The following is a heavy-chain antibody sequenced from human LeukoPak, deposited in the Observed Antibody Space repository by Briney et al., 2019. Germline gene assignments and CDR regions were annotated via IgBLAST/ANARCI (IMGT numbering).Heavy chain of an antibody. CDR3: ARDGPIVVVVADDAVDI. CDR2: IYSMCHQI. J-gene: IGHJ3*02. V-gene: IGHV3-21*01. CDR1: GFTFNCYS. D-gene: IGHD2-15*01. Sequence: GSLRLSFSASGFTFNCYSMNWVRPASGKGLGWVSSIYSMCHQINYEDSVYARLTSSRDNSENSVYMLMNSRRGEDTAVYYWARDGPIVVVVADDAVDIWGQGTMVTVSS.